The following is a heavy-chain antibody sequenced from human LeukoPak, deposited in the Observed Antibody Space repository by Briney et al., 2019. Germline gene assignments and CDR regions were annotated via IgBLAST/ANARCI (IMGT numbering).Heavy chain of an antibody. V-gene: IGHV3-23*01. Sequence: PGGSLRPSCAASGFTFSSYAMSWVRQAPGKGLEWVSAISGSGGSTYYADSVKGRFTISRDNCKNTLYLQMNSLRAEDTAVYYCAKGRQQLVTAGLDYWGQGTLVTVSS. J-gene: IGHJ4*02. CDR1: GFTFSSYA. CDR2: ISGSGGST. D-gene: IGHD6-13*01. CDR3: AKGRQQLVTAGLDY.